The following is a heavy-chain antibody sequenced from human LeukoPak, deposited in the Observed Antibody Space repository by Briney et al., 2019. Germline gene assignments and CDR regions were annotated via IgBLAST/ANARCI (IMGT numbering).Heavy chain of an antibody. Sequence: SETLSLTCTVSGGSFTTYSWSWIRQPPGKGLDWIGDVHSNGNTNYNPSLKNRVTMSIDTSRDQFSLTLTSVTAADTAIFYCARRIQLWSYWRFDLWGRGTLVTVSS. CDR1: GGSFTTYS. CDR2: VHSNGNT. CDR3: ARRIQLWSYWRFDL. D-gene: IGHD5-18*01. V-gene: IGHV4-4*08. J-gene: IGHJ2*01.